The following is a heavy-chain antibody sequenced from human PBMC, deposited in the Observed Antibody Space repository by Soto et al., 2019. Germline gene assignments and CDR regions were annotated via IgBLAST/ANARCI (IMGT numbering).Heavy chain of an antibody. CDR3: AKDRIAGSGAFDI. V-gene: IGHV3-23*01. Sequence: EVQLLESGGGLVQPGGSLRLSCAASGFTFSSYAMSWVRQAPGKGLEWVSAISGSGGSTYYADSVKGRFTIPRDNSKNTLYLQMNSLRAEDTAVYYCAKDRIAGSGAFDIWGQGTMVTVSS. CDR2: ISGSGGST. CDR1: GFTFSSYA. D-gene: IGHD3-3*01. J-gene: IGHJ3*02.